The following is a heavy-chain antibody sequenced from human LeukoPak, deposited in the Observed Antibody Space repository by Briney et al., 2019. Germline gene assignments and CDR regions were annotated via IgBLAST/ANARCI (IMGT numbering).Heavy chain of an antibody. Sequence: SVKVSCKASGGTFSSYAISWVRQAPGQGLEWMGGIIPIFGTANYAQKFQGRVTITADESTSTAYMELSSLRSEDTAVYYCARDHYNWNDSGSRWFDPWGQGTLVTVSS. CDR2: IIPIFGTA. CDR3: ARDHYNWNDSGSRWFDP. CDR1: GGTFSSYA. V-gene: IGHV1-69*01. J-gene: IGHJ5*02. D-gene: IGHD1-20*01.